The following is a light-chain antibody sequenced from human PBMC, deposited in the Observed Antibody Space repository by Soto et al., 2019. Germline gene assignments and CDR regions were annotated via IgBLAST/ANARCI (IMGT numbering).Light chain of an antibody. V-gene: IGKV1-6*01. CDR3: LQDINYPWT. Sequence: IQMTQSPSSLSSSVGDRVTSSCRASQGIGNALGWYQQKPGKRPKVLIYGASNLQSVVPPRFSGTGSGTDFTLAISSLQPADSATYYCLQDINYPWTFGQGTKVEIK. J-gene: IGKJ1*01. CDR2: GAS. CDR1: QGIGNA.